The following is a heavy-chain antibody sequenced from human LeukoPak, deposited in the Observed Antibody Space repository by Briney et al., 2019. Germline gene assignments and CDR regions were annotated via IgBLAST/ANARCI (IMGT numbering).Heavy chain of an antibody. CDR3: ATVGGYSYGYNN. Sequence: GGSLRLSCAASGFTFSSYWMSWVRQAPGKGLEWVASIKQDGSEKHYVASPKGRFTISRDNAKKSLYLQMNSLRAEDTAMYYCATVGGYSYGYNNWGQGTLVTVSS. D-gene: IGHD5-18*01. V-gene: IGHV3-7*03. J-gene: IGHJ1*01. CDR1: GFTFSSYW. CDR2: IKQDGSEK.